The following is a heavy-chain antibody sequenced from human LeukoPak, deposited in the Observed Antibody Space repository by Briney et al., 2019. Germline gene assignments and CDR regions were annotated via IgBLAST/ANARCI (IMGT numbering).Heavy chain of an antibody. V-gene: IGHV1-18*01. J-gene: IGHJ6*03. CDR1: GYTFTSYG. Sequence: ASVKVSCKASGYTFTSYGISWVRQAPGQGLEWMGWISAYNGNTNCEQKLQGRVTMTTDPSTSTAYMELRSLRSDDTAVYYCASTYGDYGYYMDVWGKGTTVTVSS. CDR3: ASTYGDYGYYMDV. D-gene: IGHD4-17*01. CDR2: ISAYNGNT.